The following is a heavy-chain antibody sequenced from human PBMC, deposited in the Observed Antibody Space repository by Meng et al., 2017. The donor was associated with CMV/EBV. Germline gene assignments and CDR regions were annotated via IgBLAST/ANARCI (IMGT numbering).Heavy chain of an antibody. Sequence: CAAFGFTFSSYAMHWVRQAPGKGLEWVAVISYDGSNEYYADSVKGRFTISRDNSKNTLYLQMNSLRAEDTAVYYCARSTSGNYYEFDYWGQGTLVTVSS. CDR1: GFTFSSYA. D-gene: IGHD1-26*01. J-gene: IGHJ4*02. V-gene: IGHV3-30*04. CDR3: ARSTSGNYYEFDY. CDR2: ISYDGSNE.